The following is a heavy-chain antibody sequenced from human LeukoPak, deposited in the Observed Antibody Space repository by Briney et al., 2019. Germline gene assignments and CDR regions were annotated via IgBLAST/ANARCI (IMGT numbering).Heavy chain of an antibody. CDR2: ISGSGGST. CDR1: GFTFSSYA. D-gene: IGHD4-17*01. Sequence: PGGSLRLSCAASGFTFSSYAMSWVRQAPGKGLEWVSAISGSGGSTYYADSVKGRFTISRDNYKNTLYLQMNSLRAEDTAVYYCAKDPSRYGDREIQSDYWGQGTLVTVSS. J-gene: IGHJ4*02. CDR3: AKDPSRYGDREIQSDY. V-gene: IGHV3-23*01.